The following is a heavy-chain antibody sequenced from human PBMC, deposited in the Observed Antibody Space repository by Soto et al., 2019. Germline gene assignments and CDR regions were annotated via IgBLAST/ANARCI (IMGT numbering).Heavy chain of an antibody. Sequence: SETLSLTCTVSGGSISSYYWSWIRQPPGKGLEWIGYIYYSGSTNYNPSLKSRVTISVDTSKNQFSLKLSSVTAADTAVYYCARASPYTIFEVVSEFDPWGQGTLVTVSS. CDR1: GGSISSYY. J-gene: IGHJ5*02. CDR2: IYYSGST. V-gene: IGHV4-59*01. CDR3: ARASPYTIFEVVSEFDP. D-gene: IGHD3-3*01.